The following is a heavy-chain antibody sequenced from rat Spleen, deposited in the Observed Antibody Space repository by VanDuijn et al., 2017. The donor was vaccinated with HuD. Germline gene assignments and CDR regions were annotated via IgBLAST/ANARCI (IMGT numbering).Heavy chain of an antibody. CDR1: GFTFSNYG. J-gene: IGHJ3*01. V-gene: IGHV5-27*01. CDR2: ITNTGGST. Sequence: EVQLVESGGDLVQPGRSLKLSCAASGFTFSNYGMAWVRQTPTKGLEWVASITNTGGSTYYPDSVKGRFTISRDNAKSTLYLQMNSLRSEDTATYYCTRGGTGGFAYWGQGTLVTVSS. D-gene: IGHD4-3*01. CDR3: TRGGTGGFAY.